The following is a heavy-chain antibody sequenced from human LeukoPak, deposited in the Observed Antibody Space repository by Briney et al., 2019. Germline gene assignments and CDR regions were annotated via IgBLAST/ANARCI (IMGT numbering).Heavy chain of an antibody. D-gene: IGHD5-18*01. J-gene: IGHJ4*02. CDR1: GGSISSCY. CDR3: ARENDRYGRIDY. Sequence: SETLSLTCTVSGGSISSCYWSWVRQPPGKGLEWIGYVSYSGSTGYNPSLRSRVIISIDTSKNQFSLRLSSVTAADTAVYYCARENDRYGRIDYWGQGTQVTVSS. V-gene: IGHV4-59*01. CDR2: VSYSGST.